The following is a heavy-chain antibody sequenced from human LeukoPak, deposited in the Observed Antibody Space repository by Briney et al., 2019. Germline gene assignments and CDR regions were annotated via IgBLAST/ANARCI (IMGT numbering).Heavy chain of an antibody. J-gene: IGHJ4*02. CDR2: ISIYNGNR. CDR3: ARNVRGTTDDY. D-gene: IGHD1-7*01. CDR1: GYTFTNYG. Sequence: ASVKVSCKTSGYTFTNYGISWVRQVPGQGFEWMGGISIYNGNRNYAQKFQGRVTMTTVTSISTAYMEMRSLRSDDTAVYYCARNVRGTTDDYWGQGTLVTVSS. V-gene: IGHV1-18*01.